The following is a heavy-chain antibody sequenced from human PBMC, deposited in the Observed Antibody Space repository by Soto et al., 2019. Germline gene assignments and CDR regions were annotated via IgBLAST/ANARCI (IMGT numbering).Heavy chain of an antibody. J-gene: IGHJ5*02. D-gene: IGHD6-13*01. V-gene: IGHV1-3*01. Sequence: GASVKVSCKASGYTFTSYAMHWARQAPGQRLEWMGWINAGNGNTKYSQKFQGRVTITRDTSASTAYMELSSLRSEDTAVYYCAREAQQLVLFWWLDPWGQGTLVTVSS. CDR2: INAGNGNT. CDR3: AREAQQLVLFWWLDP. CDR1: GYTFTSYA.